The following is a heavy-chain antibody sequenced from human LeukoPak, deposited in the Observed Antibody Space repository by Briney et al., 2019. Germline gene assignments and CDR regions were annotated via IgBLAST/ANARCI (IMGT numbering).Heavy chain of an antibody. V-gene: IGHV3-30*18. J-gene: IGHJ4*02. CDR1: GFTISSYG. CDR3: AKDQDIVVVPAPIDY. CDR2: ISYDGSNK. Sequence: GGSLRLSCAASGFTISSYGMHWVRQPPGKGLAWVAVISYDGSNKYYADSVKGRFTISRDNSKNTLYLQMNSLRAEDTAVYYCAKDQDIVVVPAPIDYWGQGTLVTVSS. D-gene: IGHD2-2*01.